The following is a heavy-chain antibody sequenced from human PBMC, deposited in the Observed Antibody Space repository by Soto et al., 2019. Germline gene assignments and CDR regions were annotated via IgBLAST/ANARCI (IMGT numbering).Heavy chain of an antibody. Sequence: GGSLRLSCVASGFTFSSYSMVWVRQAPGKGLEWVSFIFASSTTIYYADSVKGRFTVSRDNAQNSLFLLMNSLRAEDTAVYYCARDKDWAFDYWGQGTLVTVSS. CDR3: ARDKDWAFDY. CDR2: IFASSTTI. V-gene: IGHV3-48*04. D-gene: IGHD3-9*01. J-gene: IGHJ4*02. CDR1: GFTFSSYS.